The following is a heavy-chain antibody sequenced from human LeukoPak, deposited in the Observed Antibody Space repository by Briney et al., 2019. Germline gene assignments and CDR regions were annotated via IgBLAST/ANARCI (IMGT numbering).Heavy chain of an antibody. Sequence: GGSLRLSCAASGFTLSSYAMSWVRQAPGKGLEGVSFISSSGTYIYYADSMKGRFTISRDNAKNSLYFQMNSLRAEDTAVYYCARNGGNSDFDYWGQGTLVTVSS. CDR3: ARNGGNSDFDY. J-gene: IGHJ4*02. CDR2: ISSSGTYI. V-gene: IGHV3-21*01. CDR1: GFTLSSYA. D-gene: IGHD4-23*01.